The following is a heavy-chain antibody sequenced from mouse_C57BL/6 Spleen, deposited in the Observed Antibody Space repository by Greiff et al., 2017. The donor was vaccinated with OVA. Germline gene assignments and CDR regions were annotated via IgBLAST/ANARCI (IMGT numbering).Heavy chain of an antibody. D-gene: IGHD2-4*01. V-gene: IGHV5-6*01. CDR2: ISSGGSYT. Sequence: EVKLVESGGDLVKPGGSLKLSCAASGFTFSSYGMSWVRQTPDKRLEWVATISSGGSYTYYPDSVKGRFTISRDNAKNTLYLQMSSLKSEDTAMYYCARHKTYDYDPWFAYWGQGTLVTVSA. CDR1: GFTFSSYG. J-gene: IGHJ3*01. CDR3: ARHKTYDYDPWFAY.